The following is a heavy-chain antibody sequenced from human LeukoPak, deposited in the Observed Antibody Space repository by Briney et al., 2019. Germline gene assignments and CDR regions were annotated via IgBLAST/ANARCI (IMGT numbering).Heavy chain of an antibody. CDR1: GFIFEDYA. D-gene: IGHD3-16*01. V-gene: IGHV3-9*01. Sequence: GRSLRLSCAASGFIFEDYAMHWVRQAPGKGLEWVSSISWNSGSIGYADSVKGRFTISRDNAKNSLYLQMNSLRAEDTALYYCAKEGRGGYYSYNMDVWGQGTTVTVSS. CDR3: AKEGRGGYYSYNMDV. J-gene: IGHJ6*02. CDR2: ISWNSGSI.